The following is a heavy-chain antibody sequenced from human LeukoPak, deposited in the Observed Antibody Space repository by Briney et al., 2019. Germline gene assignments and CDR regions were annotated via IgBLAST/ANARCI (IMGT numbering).Heavy chain of an antibody. J-gene: IGHJ3*02. CDR2: INSDGSST. CDR1: GLPLSSYW. V-gene: IGHV3-74*03. CDR3: ARDRSIKDAFDI. Sequence: GGSLRLFCAASGLPLSSYWMHWVRQAPGKGVVWVSCINSDGSSTTYADSVKGRFAISRDNAKNTLFLQMNSLSPEDTAVYYCARDRSIKDAFDIWGQGTMVTVSS. D-gene: IGHD3-3*02.